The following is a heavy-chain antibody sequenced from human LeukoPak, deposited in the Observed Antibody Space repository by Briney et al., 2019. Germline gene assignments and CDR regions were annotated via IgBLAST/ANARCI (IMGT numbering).Heavy chain of an antibody. J-gene: IGHJ4*02. CDR3: ARDNILTGAQLHYYFDY. V-gene: IGHV1-69*04. Sequence: SVKVSCKASGGTISSYAISWVRQAPGQGLEWMGRIIPILGIANYAQKFQGRVTITADKSTSTAYMELSSLRSEDTAVYYCARDNILTGAQLHYYFDYWGQGTLVTVSS. D-gene: IGHD3-9*01. CDR1: GGTISSYA. CDR2: IIPILGIA.